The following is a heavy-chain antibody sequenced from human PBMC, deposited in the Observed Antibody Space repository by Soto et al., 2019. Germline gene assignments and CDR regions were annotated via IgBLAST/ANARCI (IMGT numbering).Heavy chain of an antibody. V-gene: IGHV3-23*01. CDR1: GFTFSSYA. Sequence: EVQLLESGGGLVQPGGSWKLSGAASGFTFSSYARSWVRQAPGKGLEWVSAISGSGGSTYYADSVKGRFTISRDNSKNTLYLQMNSLRAEDTAVYYCAKDGSIYYYYMDVWGKGTTVTVSS. CDR2: ISGSGGST. CDR3: AKDGSIYYYYMDV. J-gene: IGHJ6*03.